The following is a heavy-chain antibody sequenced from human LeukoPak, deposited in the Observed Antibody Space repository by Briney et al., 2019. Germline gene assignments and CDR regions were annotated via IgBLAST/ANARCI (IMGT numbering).Heavy chain of an antibody. CDR1: GGSFSGYY. V-gene: IGHV4-34*01. CDR3: ASLRYSSSHYFDY. CDR2: INHSGST. J-gene: IGHJ4*02. Sequence: PSETLSLTCAVYGGSFSGYYWSWIRQPPGKGLEWIGEINHSGSTNYNPSLKSRVTISVDTSKNQFSLKLSSVTAADTAVYYCASLRYSSSHYFDYWGQGTLVTVSS. D-gene: IGHD6-6*01.